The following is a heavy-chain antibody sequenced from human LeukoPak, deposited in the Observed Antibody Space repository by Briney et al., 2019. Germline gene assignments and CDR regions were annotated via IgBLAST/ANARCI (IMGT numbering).Heavy chain of an antibody. CDR2: ISGSGGST. CDR1: GFTFSSYA. J-gene: IGHJ4*02. D-gene: IGHD3-22*01. CDR3: AKDRYYYDSSGYLTPLDY. V-gene: IGHV3-23*01. Sequence: GGSLRLSCAASGFTFSSYAMSWVRQAPGKGLEWVSAISGSGGSTYYADSVKGRFTISRDNSKNTLYLQMNSLRAEDTAVYYCAKDRYYYDSSGYLTPLDYWGQGTLVTVSS.